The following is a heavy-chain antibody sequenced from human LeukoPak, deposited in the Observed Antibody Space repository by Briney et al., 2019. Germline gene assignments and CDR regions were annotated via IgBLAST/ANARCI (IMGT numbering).Heavy chain of an antibody. CDR3: ARDGEAGNLDY. V-gene: IGHV1-46*03. D-gene: IGHD6-13*01. CDR2: INPSGGST. Sequence: AAVKVSCKASGFTFTSYYMHWVRQAPGQGLEWMGIINPSGGSTSYAQKFQGRVTMTRDTSTSTVYMELSSLRSEDTAVYYCARDGEAGNLDYWGQGTLVTVSS. J-gene: IGHJ4*02. CDR1: GFTFTSYY.